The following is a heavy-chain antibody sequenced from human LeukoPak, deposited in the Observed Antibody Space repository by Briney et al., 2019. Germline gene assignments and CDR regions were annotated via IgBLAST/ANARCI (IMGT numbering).Heavy chain of an antibody. D-gene: IGHD1-26*01. V-gene: IGHV1-69*13. CDR1: GDTFSSYA. CDR2: IIPIFGTA. CDR3: ASHSGSHRADAFDI. J-gene: IGHJ3*02. Sequence: GASVKVSCKASGDTFSSYAISWVRQAPGQGLEWMGGIIPIFGTANYAQKFQGRVTITADESTSTAYMELSSLRSEDTAVYYCASHSGSHRADAFDIWGQGTMVTVSS.